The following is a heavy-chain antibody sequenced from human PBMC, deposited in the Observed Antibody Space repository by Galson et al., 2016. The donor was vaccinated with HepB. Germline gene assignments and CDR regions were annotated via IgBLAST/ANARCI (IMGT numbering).Heavy chain of an antibody. V-gene: IGHV3-48*01. CDR3: ARDAMPISCSSTSCQYYGMDV. D-gene: IGHD2-2*01. CDR1: GFTFSSYS. J-gene: IGHJ6*02. CDR2: ISSSSSAI. Sequence: SLRLSCAASGFTFSSYSMNWVRQAPGKGLEWVSYISSSSSAIHYADSVKGRFTISRDNAKNSLYPQMNSLGAEDTAVYYCARDAMPISCSSTSCQYYGMDVWGQGIRVTVSS.